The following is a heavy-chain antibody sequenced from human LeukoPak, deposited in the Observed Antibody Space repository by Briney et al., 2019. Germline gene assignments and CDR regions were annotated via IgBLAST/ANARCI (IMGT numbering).Heavy chain of an antibody. CDR3: ARGPYCSGGSCYQYYYMDV. D-gene: IGHD2-15*01. CDR1: GYTFTGYY. J-gene: IGHJ6*03. Sequence: ASVKVSCKASGYTFTGYYMHWVRQAPGQGLEWMGWVNPNSGGTNYAQKFQGWVTMTRDTSISTAYMELSRLRSDDTAVYYCARGPYCSGGSCYQYYYMDVWGKGTTVTVSS. CDR2: VNPNSGGT. V-gene: IGHV1-2*04.